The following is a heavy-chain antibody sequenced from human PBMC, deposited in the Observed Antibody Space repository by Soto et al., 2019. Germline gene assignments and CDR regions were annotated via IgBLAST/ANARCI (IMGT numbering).Heavy chain of an antibody. D-gene: IGHD3-10*01. Sequence: QVHLQQWGAGLLKPSETLSLTCAVNGGAFNGYYWTWIRQSPGKGLQWIGEINHSGTVDYNPSLKGRVTFPIDTSKKQFSLTLTSVTAAATAVYYCARAGAALVRGSIGGFDYWGQGTLVTVSS. CDR3: ARAGAALVRGSIGGFDY. CDR2: INHSGTV. V-gene: IGHV4-34*01. CDR1: GGAFNGYY. J-gene: IGHJ4*02.